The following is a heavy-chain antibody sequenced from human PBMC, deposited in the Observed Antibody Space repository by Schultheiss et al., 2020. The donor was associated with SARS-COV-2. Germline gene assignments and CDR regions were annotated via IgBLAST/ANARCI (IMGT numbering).Heavy chain of an antibody. J-gene: IGHJ4*02. CDR2: ISGSGTTT. V-gene: IGHV3-23*01. CDR1: GFTFSGSA. CDR3: AKCSYDSSGYFV. D-gene: IGHD3-22*01. Sequence: GGSLRLSCAASGFTFSGSAMHWVRQAPGKGLEWVSGISGSGTTTYYADSVKGRFTISRDNIKNTIFLQLDSLRAEDTAIYYCAKCSYDSSGYFVWGQGVLVTVAS.